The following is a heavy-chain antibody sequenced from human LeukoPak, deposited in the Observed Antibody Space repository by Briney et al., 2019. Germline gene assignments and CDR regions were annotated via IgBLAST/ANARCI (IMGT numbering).Heavy chain of an antibody. J-gene: IGHJ4*02. CDR2: ISGSGGST. V-gene: IGHV3-23*01. D-gene: IGHD4/OR15-4a*01. CDR3: AKDSANLRGDFDN. Sequence: GGSLRLSCAASGFTFSNYAMTWVRQAPGRGLEWVSAISGSGGSTHNADSVKGRFTISRDNTKNTLYLQMNSLRAEDTAVYYCAKDSANLRGDFDNWGQGTLVTVSS. CDR1: GFTFSNYA.